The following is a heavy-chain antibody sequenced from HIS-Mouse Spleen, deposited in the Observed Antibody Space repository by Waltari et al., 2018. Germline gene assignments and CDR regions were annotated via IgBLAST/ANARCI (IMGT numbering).Heavy chain of an antibody. CDR1: GGSISSGDYY. Sequence: QVQLQESGPGLVKPSQTLSLTCTVSGGSISSGDYYWSWIRQPPGKGLEWIGYIYYSGSTYSNPSLKSRVTISVDTSKNQFSLKLSSVTAADTAVYYCARGGGTVVTPLDYWGQGTLVTVSS. CDR3: ARGGGTVVTPLDY. CDR2: IYYSGST. J-gene: IGHJ4*02. V-gene: IGHV4-30-4*01. D-gene: IGHD2-15*01.